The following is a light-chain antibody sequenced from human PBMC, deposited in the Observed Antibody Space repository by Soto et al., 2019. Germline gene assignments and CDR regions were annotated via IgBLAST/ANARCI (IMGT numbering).Light chain of an antibody. CDR1: QGIASG. Sequence: AIQLTQSPSSLAASTGDRVTITCRASQGIASGLAWYQQKPGKAPKLLIQDASSLESGVPSRFSGSGSGTDFTLTISSLQPEDIGTYYCQQYQSLPFTFGPGTTVDIK. J-gene: IGKJ3*01. CDR2: DAS. CDR3: QQYQSLPFT. V-gene: IGKV1-13*02.